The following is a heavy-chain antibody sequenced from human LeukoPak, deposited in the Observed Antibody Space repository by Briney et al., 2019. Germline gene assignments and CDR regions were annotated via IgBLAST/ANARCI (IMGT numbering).Heavy chain of an antibody. CDR3: VKPQYYYDSSGYYDY. J-gene: IGHJ4*02. V-gene: IGHV3-23*01. CDR1: GFTFSSYA. D-gene: IGHD3-22*01. CDR2: ISGSGGST. Sequence: PGGSLRLSCAASGFTFSSYAMSWVRQAPGKGLEWVSAISGSGGSTYYADSVKGRFTISRDNSKNTLYLQMNSLRAEDTAVYYCVKPQYYYDSSGYYDYWGQGTLVTVSS.